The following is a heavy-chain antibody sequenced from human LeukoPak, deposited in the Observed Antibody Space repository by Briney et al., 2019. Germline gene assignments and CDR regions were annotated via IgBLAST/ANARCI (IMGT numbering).Heavy chain of an antibody. CDR3: ARDFSGRFSIDY. CDR1: GFTFSSYG. Sequence: GGSLRLSCAAPGFTFSSYGMHWVRQAPGKGLEWVAFSSDDGSFGNYADSVKGRFSVSRDNSKRTLFLQMNSLRTDDTAVYFCARDFSGRFSIDYWGQGTLVTVS. J-gene: IGHJ4*02. CDR2: SSDDGSFG. V-gene: IGHV3-30*19. D-gene: IGHD1-26*01.